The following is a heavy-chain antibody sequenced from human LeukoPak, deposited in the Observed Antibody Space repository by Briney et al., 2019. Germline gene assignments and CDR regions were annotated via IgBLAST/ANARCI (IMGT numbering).Heavy chain of an antibody. D-gene: IGHD3-10*02. CDR1: GFTMSNNA. CDR3: AELGITMIGGV. CDR2: INGGNSDT. J-gene: IGHJ6*04. V-gene: IGHV3-23*01. Sequence: GGSLRLSCAASGFTMSNNAMSWVRQAPGKGLEWVSAINGGNSDTNYAESVKGRFTNSRDNAKNSLYLQMNSLRAEDTAVYYCAELGITMIGGVWGKGTTVTISS.